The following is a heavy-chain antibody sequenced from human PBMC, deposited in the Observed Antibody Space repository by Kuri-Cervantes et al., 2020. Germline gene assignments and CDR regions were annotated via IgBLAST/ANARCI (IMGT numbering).Heavy chain of an antibody. Sequence: GGSLRLSCAASGFTLSNFAMHWVRQAPGKGLEWVATISSDRGNEHYAVSVKGRFTISRDNAKNTLYLQMNSLRAEDTAVYYCASQQPAAYYYYYGMDVWGQGTTVTISS. J-gene: IGHJ6*02. CDR1: GFTLSNFA. D-gene: IGHD2-2*01. V-gene: IGHV3-30*03. CDR3: ASQQPAAYYYYYGMDV. CDR2: ISSDRGNE.